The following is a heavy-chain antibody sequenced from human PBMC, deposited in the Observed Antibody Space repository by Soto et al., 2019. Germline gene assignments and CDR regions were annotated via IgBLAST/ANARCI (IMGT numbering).Heavy chain of an antibody. CDR2: IYYSGST. Sequence: QLQLQESGPGLVKPSETLSLTCTVSGGSISSSNYYWGWTRQPPGKGLEWIGTIYYSGSTYYNPSLKSRVTISVDTSKNQFSLKLSSVTAADTAVYYCPRHAYRSGWADYWGQGTLVTVSS. CDR1: GGSISSSNYY. V-gene: IGHV4-39*01. CDR3: PRHAYRSGWADY. D-gene: IGHD6-19*01. J-gene: IGHJ4*02.